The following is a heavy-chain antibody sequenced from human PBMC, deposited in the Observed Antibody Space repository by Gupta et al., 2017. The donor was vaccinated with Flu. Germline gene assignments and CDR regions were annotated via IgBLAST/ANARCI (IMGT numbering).Heavy chain of an antibody. D-gene: IGHD6-13*01. Sequence: QVQLQQWGAGLLKPSETLSLTCAVYGGSFSGYYWSWIRQPPGKGLEWIGEINHSGSTNYNPSLKSRVTISVDTSKNQFSLKLSSVTAADTAVYYCARGPGQQLVRIGDAFDIWGQGTMVTVSS. CDR3: ARGPGQQLVRIGDAFDI. CDR1: GGSFSGYY. CDR2: INHSGST. J-gene: IGHJ3*02. V-gene: IGHV4-34*01.